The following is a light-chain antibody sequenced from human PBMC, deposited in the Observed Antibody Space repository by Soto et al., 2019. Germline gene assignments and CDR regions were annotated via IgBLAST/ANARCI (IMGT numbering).Light chain of an antibody. Sequence: DIQMTQSPSTLSASVGDRVTITCRASQSISSWLAWYQQRPGKAPNLLIYKVSNLESGVPSRFSGSGSGTELTLTISSRHPDDFANYYCQQYYTYPWTFGPGTKVEIK. CDR2: KVS. J-gene: IGKJ1*01. CDR3: QQYYTYPWT. V-gene: IGKV1-5*03. CDR1: QSISSW.